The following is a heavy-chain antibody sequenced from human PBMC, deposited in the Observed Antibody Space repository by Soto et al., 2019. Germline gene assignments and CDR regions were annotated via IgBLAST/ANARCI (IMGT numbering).Heavy chain of an antibody. Sequence: GGSLRLSCTASGFTFSSYAMSWVRQAPGKGLEWVSAISGSGGSTYYADSVKGRFTISRDNSKNTLYLQMNSLRAEDTAVYYCAKNGNYGDYYFDYWGQGTLVTVSS. CDR1: GFTFSSYA. CDR3: AKNGNYGDYYFDY. CDR2: ISGSGGST. V-gene: IGHV3-23*01. D-gene: IGHD4-17*01. J-gene: IGHJ4*02.